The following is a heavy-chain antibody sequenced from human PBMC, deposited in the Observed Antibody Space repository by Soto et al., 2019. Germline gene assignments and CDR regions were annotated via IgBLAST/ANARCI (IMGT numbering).Heavy chain of an antibody. CDR2: ISAYNGNT. V-gene: IGHV1-18*01. CDR1: GYTFTSYG. CDR3: AGDWAAAGPFDY. D-gene: IGHD6-13*01. J-gene: IGHJ4*02. Sequence: QVQLVQSGAEVKKPGASVKVSCKASGYTFTSYGISWVRQAPGQGLEWMGWISAYNGNTNYARKLQGRVTMTTDTSTSTSYMELRRLRSDDTAVYYCAGDWAAAGPFDYWGQGTLVTVSS.